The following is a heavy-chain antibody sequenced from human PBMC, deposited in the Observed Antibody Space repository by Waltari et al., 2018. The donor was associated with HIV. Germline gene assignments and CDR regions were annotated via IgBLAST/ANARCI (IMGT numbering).Heavy chain of an antibody. CDR1: GYPLSDLS. CDR2: FDPKNGEP. Sequence: QLIQSTSALKRPGASVTISCQVSGYPLSDLSMQWVRQGRGQRLEWVGGFDPKNGEPVYSQRFWGRVSLAEDTSEDTAFLELTRLTSDDTAVYFCVTLYNESPLYSNFWGQGTLVTV. J-gene: IGHJ1*01. CDR3: VTLYNESPLYSNF. D-gene: IGHD2-15*01. V-gene: IGHV1-24*01.